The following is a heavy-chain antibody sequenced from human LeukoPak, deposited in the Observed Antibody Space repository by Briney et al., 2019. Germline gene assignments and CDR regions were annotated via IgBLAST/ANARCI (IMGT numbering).Heavy chain of an antibody. V-gene: IGHV3-30-3*01. D-gene: IGHD3-10*01. CDR1: GFTFSSYA. CDR2: ISYDGSNK. Sequence: GGSLRLSCAASGFTFSSYAMHWVRQAPGKGLEWVAVISYDGSNKYYADSVKGRFTISRDNSKNTLYLQMNSLSAEDTALYYCAREGLNTMVRAPAFDIWGQGTMVTVSS. J-gene: IGHJ3*02. CDR3: AREGLNTMVRAPAFDI.